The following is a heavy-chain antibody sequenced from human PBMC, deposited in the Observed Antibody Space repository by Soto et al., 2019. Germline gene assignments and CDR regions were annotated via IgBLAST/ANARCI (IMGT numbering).Heavy chain of an antibody. Sequence: GGSLRLSCAASGFTFDDYAMHWVRQAPGKGLEWVSGISCNSGSIGYADSVKGRFTISRDNAKNSLYLQMNRLRAEDTALYYCANDIKCTNGVCYPYYYDYMDVWGKGTTVTVSS. D-gene: IGHD2-8*01. CDR1: GFTFDDYA. V-gene: IGHV3-9*01. CDR3: ANDIKCTNGVCYPYYYDYMDV. CDR2: ISCNSGSI. J-gene: IGHJ6*03.